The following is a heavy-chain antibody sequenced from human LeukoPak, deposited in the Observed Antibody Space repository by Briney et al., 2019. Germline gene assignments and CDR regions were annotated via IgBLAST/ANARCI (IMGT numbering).Heavy chain of an antibody. D-gene: IGHD3-16*01. Sequence: GGSLRLSCAASGFTFSSYAMHWVRQAPGKGLEWVANIKQDGSEKYYVDSVKGRFTISRDNAKNSLYLQMNSLRAEDTAVYYCARDYADDWGQGTLVTVSS. CDR2: IKQDGSEK. CDR1: GFTFSSYA. J-gene: IGHJ4*02. V-gene: IGHV3-7*01. CDR3: ARDYADD.